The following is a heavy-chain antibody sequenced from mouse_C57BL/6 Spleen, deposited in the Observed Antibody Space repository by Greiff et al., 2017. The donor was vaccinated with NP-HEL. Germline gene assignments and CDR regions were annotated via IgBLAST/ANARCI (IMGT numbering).Heavy chain of an antibody. CDR1: GYAFSSYW. V-gene: IGHV1-80*01. CDR3: ARRDYYPFDY. CDR2: IYPGDGDT. Sequence: VKVVESGAELVKPGASVKISCKASGYAFSSYWMNWVKQRPGKGLEWIGQIYPGDGDTNYNGKFKGKATLTADKSSSTAYMQLSSLTSEDSAVYFCARRDYYPFDYWGQGTTLTVSS. J-gene: IGHJ2*01. D-gene: IGHD2-1*01.